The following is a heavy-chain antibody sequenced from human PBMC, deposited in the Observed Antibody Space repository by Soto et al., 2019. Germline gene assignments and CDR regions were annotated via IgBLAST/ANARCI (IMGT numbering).Heavy chain of an antibody. J-gene: IGHJ3*02. CDR3: VKYYYDSSGYYGLNAFDI. D-gene: IGHD3-22*01. CDR1: RFTFSNYP. CDR2: ISNNGGST. Sequence: LRLSCLASRFTFSNYPMHWVGQAPWKGLEYVSTISNNGGSTYYADSVKGRFTISRDNSKNTLYLQMSSLRPEDTAVYYCVKYYYDSSGYYGLNAFDIWGQGTMVTVS. V-gene: IGHV3-64D*06.